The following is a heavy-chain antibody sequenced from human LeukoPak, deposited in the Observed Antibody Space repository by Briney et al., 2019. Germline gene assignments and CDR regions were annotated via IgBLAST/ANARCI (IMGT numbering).Heavy chain of an antibody. CDR2: IYWNGDK. J-gene: IGHJ5*02. Sequence: SGPTLVKPTRTLTLTCTFSGFSLNTSAVGVGWIRQPPGRALEWLALIYWNGDKRYSPSLRSRLTITKDTSKNQVVLTMTNMDPVDTATYYCARRIRFGESSKENWFDPRGQGTLVTVSS. CDR3: ARRIRFGESSKENWFDP. CDR1: GFSLNTSAVG. D-gene: IGHD3-10*01. V-gene: IGHV2-5*01.